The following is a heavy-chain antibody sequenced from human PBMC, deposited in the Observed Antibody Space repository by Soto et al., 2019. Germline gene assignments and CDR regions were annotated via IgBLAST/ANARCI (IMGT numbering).Heavy chain of an antibody. CDR1: GFTFSSYA. Sequence: PGGSLRLSCAASGFTFSSYAMSWVRQAPGKGLEWVSAISGSGGSTYYADSVKGRFTISRDNSKNTLYLQMNSLRAEDTAVYYCAKVENFWSTFAVGHYYYGMDVWGQGTTVTVSS. CDR2: ISGSGGST. V-gene: IGHV3-23*01. J-gene: IGHJ6*02. D-gene: IGHD3-3*01. CDR3: AKVENFWSTFAVGHYYYGMDV.